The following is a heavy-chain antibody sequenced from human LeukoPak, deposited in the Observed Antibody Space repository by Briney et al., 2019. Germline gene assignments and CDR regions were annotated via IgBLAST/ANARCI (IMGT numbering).Heavy chain of an antibody. CDR3: AKAYYYDSSGYSHRTFGY. V-gene: IGHV3-23*01. Sequence: PGGSLRLSCAASGFAFASFALSWVRQAPGKGLEWVSAISESSGATTYYADSVKGRFTISRDNSKNTLYLQMNSLRAEDTAVYYCAKAYYYDSSGYSHRTFGYWGQGTLVTVSS. CDR2: ISESSGATT. CDR1: GFAFASFA. D-gene: IGHD3-22*01. J-gene: IGHJ4*02.